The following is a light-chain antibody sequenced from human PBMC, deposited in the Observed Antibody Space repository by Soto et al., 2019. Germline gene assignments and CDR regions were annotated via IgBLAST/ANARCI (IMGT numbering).Light chain of an antibody. Sequence: QSALTQPASVSGSPGQSITISCTGTISDIGGYEYVSWYQQHPGKAPRLMIYEVTYRPSGVSNRFSGSKSGSTASLTISGLQAEDEADYYCSSYTDSSTLGLYVFXTGTNVTVL. J-gene: IGLJ1*01. CDR3: SSYTDSSTLGLYV. V-gene: IGLV2-14*01. CDR1: ISDIGGYEY. CDR2: EVT.